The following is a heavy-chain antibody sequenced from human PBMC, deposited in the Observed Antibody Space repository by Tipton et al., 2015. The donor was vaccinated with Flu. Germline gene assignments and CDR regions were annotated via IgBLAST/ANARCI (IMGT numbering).Heavy chain of an antibody. CDR3: VYCSGGTCSDFVP. V-gene: IGHV3-7*01. Sequence: SLRLSCAASGFTFSNYWMTWVRQAPGKGLEWVANIKQDGSEKYYLDSVKGRFTISRDNAKNSLYLQMNSLRAEDTAVYYCVYCSGGTCSDFVPWGQGTLVTVSS. J-gene: IGHJ5*02. CDR1: GFTFSNYW. D-gene: IGHD2-15*01. CDR2: IKQDGSEK.